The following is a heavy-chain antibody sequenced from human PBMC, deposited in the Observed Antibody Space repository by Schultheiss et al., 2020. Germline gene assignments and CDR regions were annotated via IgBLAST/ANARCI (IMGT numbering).Heavy chain of an antibody. V-gene: IGHV4-61*01. D-gene: IGHD2-2*01. CDR2: IYGST. Sequence: SQTLSLTCTVSGDSVSSRNYYWTWIRQPPGKGLEWVGYIYGSTNYNPSLKSRVTISLDTSKNQFSLRLNSVTAADTAVYYCARGRVVPAAFNWFDPWGQGTLVTVSS. CDR1: GDSVSSRNYY. J-gene: IGHJ5*02. CDR3: ARGRVVPAAFNWFDP.